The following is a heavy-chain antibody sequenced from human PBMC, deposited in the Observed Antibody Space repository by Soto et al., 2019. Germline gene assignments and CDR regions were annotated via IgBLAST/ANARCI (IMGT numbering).Heavy chain of an antibody. V-gene: IGHV3-74*01. J-gene: IGHJ4*02. CDR2: IDNDGSST. CDR3: ARGGTYCSTTSCYSDY. CDR1: GFKFSSYW. D-gene: IGHD2-2*01. Sequence: PGGSLRLSCATSGFKFSSYWMHWVRQTPGKGLVWVSRIDNDGSSTVYADSVKGRFTISRDNAKNTLYLQMNSLRAEDTAVYYCARGGTYCSTTSCYSDYWGQGTLVTVSS.